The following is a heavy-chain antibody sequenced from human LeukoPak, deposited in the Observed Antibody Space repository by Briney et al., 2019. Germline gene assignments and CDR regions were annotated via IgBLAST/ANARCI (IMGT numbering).Heavy chain of an antibody. CDR1: GGSISRGNYY. J-gene: IGHJ4*01. CDR2: IYYIGRT. D-gene: IGHD5-18*01. V-gene: IGHV4-61*01. CDR3: ARHVDTAVVLYFDY. Sequence: PSETLSLTCTLSGGSISRGNYYWHWIRQPPGKGLEWIGYIYYIGRTNYNPSLKSRVTISVDTSKNQFSLMLTSVTAADTAVYYCARHVDTAVVLYFDYWGHGALVIVSS.